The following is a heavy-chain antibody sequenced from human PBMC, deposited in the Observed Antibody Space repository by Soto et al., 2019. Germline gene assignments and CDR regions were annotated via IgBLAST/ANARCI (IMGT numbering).Heavy chain of an antibody. J-gene: IGHJ6*02. D-gene: IGHD3-10*01. Sequence: QVQLVQSGAEVKKPGSSVKVSCKASGGTFSSYAISWVRQAPGLGLEWMGGIIPIFGTADYAQKFQGRVTITADESTSTAYMELGSLRSEDTAVYYCATMKGGSQYYYYGLDVWGQGTTVTVSS. CDR3: ATMKGGSQYYYYGLDV. CDR2: IIPIFGTA. V-gene: IGHV1-69*12. CDR1: GGTFSSYA.